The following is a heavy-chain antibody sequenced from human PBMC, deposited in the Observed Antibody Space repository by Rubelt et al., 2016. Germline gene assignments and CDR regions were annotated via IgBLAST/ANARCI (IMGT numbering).Heavy chain of an antibody. J-gene: IGHJ4*02. CDR1: GGTFSSYA. CDR3: ARVGALAARKIYYFDY. V-gene: IGHV1-69*01. CDR2: IIPIFGTA. Sequence: QVQLVQSGAEVKKPGSSVKVSCKASGGTFSSYAISWVRQAPGQGLEWMGGIIPIFGTANYAQKFQGRVTITADESTSTAYMELRSLRSDDTAVYYCARVGALAARKIYYFDYWGQGTLVTVSS. D-gene: IGHD6-6*01.